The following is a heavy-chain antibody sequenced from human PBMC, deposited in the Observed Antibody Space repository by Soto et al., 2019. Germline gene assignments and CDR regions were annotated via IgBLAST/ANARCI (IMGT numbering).Heavy chain of an antibody. V-gene: IGHV1-18*01. J-gene: IGHJ5*02. CDR1: GYTFTSYG. CDR3: AREPSCSGGSCYHNWFDP. D-gene: IGHD2-15*01. Sequence: QVQLVQSGAEVKKPGASVKVSCKASGYTFTSYGISWVRQAPRQGLEWMGWISAYNGNTNYAQKLQGRVTMTTDTPTSTAYMELRSLRSDDTAVYYCAREPSCSGGSCYHNWFDPWGQGTLVTVSS. CDR2: ISAYNGNT.